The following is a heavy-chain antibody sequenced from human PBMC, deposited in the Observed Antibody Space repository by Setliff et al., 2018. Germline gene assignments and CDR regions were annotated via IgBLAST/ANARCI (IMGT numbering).Heavy chain of an antibody. J-gene: IGHJ4*02. CDR2: IYTSGST. V-gene: IGHV4-61*09. Sequence: PSETLSLTCTVSGGSISSGNYYWSWIRQPARKGLEWIGHIYTSGSTNYNPSLKSRVTISVDTSKNQFSLKLSSVTAADTAVYYCARESDDFWSGYYFDSWGRGTLVTVS. CDR1: GGSISSGNYY. CDR3: ARESDDFWSGYYFDS. D-gene: IGHD3-3*01.